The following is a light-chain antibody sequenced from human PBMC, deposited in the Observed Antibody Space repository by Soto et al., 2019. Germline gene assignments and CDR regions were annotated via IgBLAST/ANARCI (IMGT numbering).Light chain of an antibody. Sequence: EIGMTQSPGTLSFSPGDRATLSCRASQSFYSNSLAWYQQKPGQAPRLLIYGVSSRATGIPDRFSGSRSGTDFTLTISRLEPEDFAVYYCHKYVIPPWTFGLGTKVDIK. CDR3: HKYVIPPWT. CDR1: QSFYSNS. CDR2: GVS. V-gene: IGKV3-20*01. J-gene: IGKJ1*01.